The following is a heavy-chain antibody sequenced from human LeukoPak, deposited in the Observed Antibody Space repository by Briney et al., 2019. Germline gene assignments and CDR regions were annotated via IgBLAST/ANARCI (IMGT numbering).Heavy chain of an antibody. J-gene: IGHJ6*03. D-gene: IGHD6-19*01. CDR2: ISSSSSYI. V-gene: IGHV3-21*01. CDR1: GFTFSSYS. CDR3: ARESGSSGSSRAYYYMDV. Sequence: PGGSLRLSCAASGFTFSSYSMNWVRQAPGKGLEWVSSISSSSSYIYYADSVKGRFTISRDNAKNSLYLQMNSLRAEDTAVYYCARESGSSGSSRAYYYMDVWGKGTTVTVSS.